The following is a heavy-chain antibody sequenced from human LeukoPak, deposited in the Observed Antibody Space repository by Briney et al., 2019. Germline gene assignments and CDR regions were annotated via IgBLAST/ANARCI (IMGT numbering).Heavy chain of an antibody. Sequence: SETLSLTCAVSGDSISIINWWTWVRQTPGKGLEWIGEIYHSGSTNYNPSLERRVNISVDTSKNQFSLKLSSVTAADTAVYYCASLNSSSSSDWFDPWGQGTLVTVSS. J-gene: IGHJ5*02. CDR1: GDSISIINW. CDR2: IYHSGST. D-gene: IGHD6-6*01. CDR3: ASLNSSSSSDWFDP. V-gene: IGHV4-4*02.